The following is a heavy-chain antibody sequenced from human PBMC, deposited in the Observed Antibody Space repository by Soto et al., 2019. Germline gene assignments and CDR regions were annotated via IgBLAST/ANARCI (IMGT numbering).Heavy chain of an antibody. CDR3: ARGPDRIAARAGMDV. D-gene: IGHD6-6*01. CDR2: IYGGGST. V-gene: IGHV3-53*01. J-gene: IGHJ6*02. Sequence: EVQLVESGGGLIQPGGSLRLSCAASGFTVSSNYMSWVRQAPGKGLEWVSVIYGGGSTYYADSVKGRFTISRDNSKNTLYLQMNSLRAEDTAVYYCARGPDRIAARAGMDVWGQGTTVTVSS. CDR1: GFTVSSNY.